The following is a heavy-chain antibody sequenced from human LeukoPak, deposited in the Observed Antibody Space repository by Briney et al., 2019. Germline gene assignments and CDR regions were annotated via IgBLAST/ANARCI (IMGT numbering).Heavy chain of an antibody. CDR3: ARGQSPLWRGATFSVDY. CDR1: GYTFTSYG. Sequence: PRASVKVSCKASGYTFTSYGISWVRQAPGQGLEWMGWISAYNGNTNYAQKLQGRVTMTTDTSTSTAYMELRSLRSDDTAVYYCARGQSPLWRGATFSVDYWGQGTLVTVSS. CDR2: ISAYNGNT. D-gene: IGHD3-10*01. V-gene: IGHV1-18*01. J-gene: IGHJ4*02.